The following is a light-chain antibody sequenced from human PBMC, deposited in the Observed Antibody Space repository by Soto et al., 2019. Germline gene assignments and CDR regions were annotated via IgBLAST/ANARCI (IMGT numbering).Light chain of an antibody. CDR2: DAF. V-gene: IGKV1-5*01. CDR1: QTIGTW. J-gene: IGKJ4*01. Sequence: DIQMTQSPSTLSASVGDRVTVTCRASQTIGTWLAWYQQKPGKAPKFLIYDAFTLESGVPSRFSGSGSGTEFPLTISSLQPDDFATYYCQQYNSFLVTFGGGTKVEIK. CDR3: QQYNSFLVT.